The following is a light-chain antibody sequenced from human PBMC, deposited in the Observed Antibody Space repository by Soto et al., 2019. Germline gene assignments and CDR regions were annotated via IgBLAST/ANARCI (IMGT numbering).Light chain of an antibody. V-gene: IGKV1-39*01. J-gene: IGKJ2*01. CDR2: AAS. Sequence: DIQMTQSPSSLSASVGDRVTISCRASQGVSNYLIWYQQRQGRAPKLLIYAASNLVSGVPSRFSCSGSGTNFTLTISSLQPEDFATYYCQQSYRTPHTFGQGTKLETK. CDR3: QQSYRTPHT. CDR1: QGVSNY.